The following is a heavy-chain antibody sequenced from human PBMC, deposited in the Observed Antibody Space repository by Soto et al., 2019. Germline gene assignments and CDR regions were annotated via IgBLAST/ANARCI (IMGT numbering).Heavy chain of an antibody. Sequence: ASETLSLTCTVSGGSISSGGYYWSWIRQHPGKGLEWIGYIYYSGSTYYNPSLKSRVTISVDTSKNQFSLKLSSVTAADTAVYYCASVTYYYDSSGPQDDYWGQGTLVTVSS. CDR1: GGSISSGGYY. D-gene: IGHD3-22*01. CDR3: ASVTYYYDSSGPQDDY. CDR2: IYYSGST. V-gene: IGHV4-31*03. J-gene: IGHJ4*02.